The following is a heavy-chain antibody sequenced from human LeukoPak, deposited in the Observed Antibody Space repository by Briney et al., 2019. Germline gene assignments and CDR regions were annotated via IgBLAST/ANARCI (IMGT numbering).Heavy chain of an antibody. J-gene: IGHJ4*02. V-gene: IGHV4-39*01. CDR1: GGSISSSSYY. Sequence: PSETLSLTCTVSGGSISSSSYYWGWIRQPPGTGLEWIGSIYYSGSTYYNPSLKSRVTISVDTSKNQFSLKLSSVTAADTAVYYCARLNGTLLLWFGEFSYYFDYWGQGTLVTVSS. CDR3: ARLNGTLLLWFGEFSYYFDY. CDR2: IYYSGST. D-gene: IGHD3-10*01.